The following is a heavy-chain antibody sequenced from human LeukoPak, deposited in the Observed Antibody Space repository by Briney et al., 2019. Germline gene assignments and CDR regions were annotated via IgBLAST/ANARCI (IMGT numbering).Heavy chain of an antibody. CDR1: GYTFAGYY. CDR3: ARGVRDRGGSAFDI. Sequence: SVKVSCKASGYTFAGYYMHWVRQAPGQGLEWMGWINPIFGSANYAQTFQGRVTITADESTSTVYMELSSLRSEDTAVYYCARGVRDRGGSAFDIWGQGTMVTVSS. J-gene: IGHJ3*02. V-gene: IGHV1-69*13. CDR2: INPIFGSA. D-gene: IGHD1-1*01.